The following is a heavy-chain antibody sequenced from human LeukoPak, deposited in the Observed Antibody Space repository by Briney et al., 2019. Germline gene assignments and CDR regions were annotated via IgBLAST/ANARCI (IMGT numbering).Heavy chain of an antibody. CDR2: IYYSGST. CDR3: ARSWGWLGYCSGGSCPFDY. Sequence: PSETLSLTCTVSGGSISSSSYYWGWIRQPPGKGLEWIGSIYYSGSTYYNPSLKSRVTISVDTSKNQFSLKLSSVTAADTAVYYCARSWGWLGYCSGGSCPFDYWGQGTLVTVSS. CDR1: GGSISSSSYY. J-gene: IGHJ4*02. D-gene: IGHD2-15*01. V-gene: IGHV4-39*01.